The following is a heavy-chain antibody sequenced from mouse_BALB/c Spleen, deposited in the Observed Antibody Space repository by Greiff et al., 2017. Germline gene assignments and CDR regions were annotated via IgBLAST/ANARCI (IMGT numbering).Heavy chain of an antibody. Sequence: VQGVESGPGLVAPSQCLSITCTASGFSLTSYSVHWVRQPPGKGLEWLGVIWAGGSTNYYSAHMSRLSISKDNSKSQVFLKMNSLQTDDAALYCCARASYGTYAMDDWGQGTSVTVSS. V-gene: IGHV2-9*02. J-gene: IGHJ4*01. D-gene: IGHD2-1*01. CDR3: ARASYGTYAMDD. CDR2: IWAGGST. CDR1: GFSLTSYS.